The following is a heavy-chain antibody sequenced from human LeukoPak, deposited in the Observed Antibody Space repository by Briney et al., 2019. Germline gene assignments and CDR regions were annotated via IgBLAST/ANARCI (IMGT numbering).Heavy chain of an antibody. CDR2: IWYDGSKK. D-gene: IGHD2-2*01. CDR3: AKEDDQRSLYYYYYYMDV. CDR1: GFTFSTHG. V-gene: IGHV3-33*06. Sequence: GGSLRLSCAASGFTFSTHGMHWVRQVPGKGLEWVAIIWYDGSKKYYADSVKGRFTISRDNSKNTLYLQMNSLRAEDTAVYYCAKEDDQRSLYYYYYYMDVWGKGTTVTVSS. J-gene: IGHJ6*03.